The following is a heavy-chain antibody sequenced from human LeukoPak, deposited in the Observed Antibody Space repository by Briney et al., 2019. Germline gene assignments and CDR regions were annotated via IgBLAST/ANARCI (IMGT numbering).Heavy chain of an antibody. D-gene: IGHD5-18*01. CDR2: ISNDGNNK. CDR1: GFTFSSYW. Sequence: PGGSLRLSCAAPGFTFSSYWMSWVRQAPGKGLEWVAVISNDGNNKYYADSVKGRFTITRDNSNNTLYLQMNSLRAEDTAVYYCARDKWVTWGQGTLVTVSS. CDR3: ARDKWVT. V-gene: IGHV3-30*14. J-gene: IGHJ4*02.